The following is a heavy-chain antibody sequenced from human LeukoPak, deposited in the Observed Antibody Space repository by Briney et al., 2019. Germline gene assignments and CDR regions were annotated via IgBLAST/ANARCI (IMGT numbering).Heavy chain of an antibody. CDR1: GFTFSSYG. Sequence: PGGSLRLSCAASGFTFSSYGMHWVRQAPGKGLEWVAFIRYDGSNKYYADSVKGRFTISRDNSKNTLYLQMNSLRAEDTALYYCAKDFVRDYYDSSGYTYYFDYWGQGTLVTVSS. CDR2: IRYDGSNK. J-gene: IGHJ4*02. D-gene: IGHD3-22*01. CDR3: AKDFVRDYYDSSGYTYYFDY. V-gene: IGHV3-30*02.